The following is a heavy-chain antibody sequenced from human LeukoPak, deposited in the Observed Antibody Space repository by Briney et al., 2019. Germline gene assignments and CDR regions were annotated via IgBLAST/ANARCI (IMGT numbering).Heavy chain of an antibody. CDR2: ISSGGSTI. CDR1: GFMLKIFE. CDR3: ARRRESSASYFYDYYGLDV. D-gene: IGHD3-22*01. V-gene: IGHV3-48*03. J-gene: IGHJ6*02. Sequence: PGGPLRLSCAASGFMLKIFEMNWVRQAPGKGLQWVSYISSGGSTIYYADSVKGRFTISRDNAKSSLYLQMTSLRGEDTAVYYCARRRESSASYFYDYYGLDVWGPGTTVTVSS.